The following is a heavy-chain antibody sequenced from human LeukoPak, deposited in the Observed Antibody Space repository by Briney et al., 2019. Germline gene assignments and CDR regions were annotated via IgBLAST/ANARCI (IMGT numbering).Heavy chain of an antibody. J-gene: IGHJ4*02. CDR1: GFTFSGSA. Sequence: GGSLRLSCAASGFTFSGSAMHWVRQASEKGLEWVGRIRSKANSYATAYAASVKGRFTISRDDSKNTAYLQMNSLKTEDTAVYYCTRPPSRPYCSSTSCYSDDYWGQGTLVTVSS. V-gene: IGHV3-73*01. D-gene: IGHD2-2*01. CDR2: IRSKANSYAT. CDR3: TRPPSRPYCSSTSCYSDDY.